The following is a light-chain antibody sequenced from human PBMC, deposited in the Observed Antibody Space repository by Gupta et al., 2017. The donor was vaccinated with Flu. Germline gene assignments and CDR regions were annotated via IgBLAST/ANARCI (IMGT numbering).Light chain of an antibody. Sequence: DRVTITCRASQSINNWLAWYQQKPGKAPELLIYKASSLQSGVPSRFSGSGSGTKFSLTISSLQPDDFAIYYCHQYNSYSPETFGQGTKLEIK. CDR3: HQYNSYSPET. CDR2: KAS. V-gene: IGKV1-5*03. CDR1: QSINNW. J-gene: IGKJ2*01.